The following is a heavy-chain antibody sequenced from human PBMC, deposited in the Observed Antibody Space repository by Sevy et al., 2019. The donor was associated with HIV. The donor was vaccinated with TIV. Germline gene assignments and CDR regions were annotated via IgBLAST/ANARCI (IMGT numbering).Heavy chain of an antibody. D-gene: IGHD3-3*01. CDR3: AKGYHTRLIRSRGDAFDM. Sequence: GESLKISCAASGFTFSAFGMHWVRQAPGKGLEWVALISHDGDYKSHVDSVKGRFTVSRDNSNSTLSLQMDSLGPEDTAIYYCAKGYHTRLIRSRGDAFDMWGHGTVVTVSS. J-gene: IGHJ3*02. V-gene: IGHV3-30*18. CDR1: GFTFSAFG. CDR2: ISHDGDYK.